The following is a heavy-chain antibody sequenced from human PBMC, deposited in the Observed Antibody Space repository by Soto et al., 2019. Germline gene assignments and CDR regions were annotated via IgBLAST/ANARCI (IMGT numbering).Heavy chain of an antibody. Sequence: GGSLRLSCAASGFTFDDYAMHWVRQAPGKGLEWVSGISWNSGSIGYADSVKGRFTISRDNAKNSLYLKMNSLRVEDTALYYCAKDSSGSGSYYNSDFDYWGQGTLVTVSS. J-gene: IGHJ4*02. D-gene: IGHD3-10*01. CDR2: ISWNSGSI. CDR1: GFTFDDYA. V-gene: IGHV3-9*01. CDR3: AKDSSGSGSYYNSDFDY.